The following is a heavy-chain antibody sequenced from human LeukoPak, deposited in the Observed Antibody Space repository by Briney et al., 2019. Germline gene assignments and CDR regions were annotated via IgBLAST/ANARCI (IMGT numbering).Heavy chain of an antibody. CDR3: ARALRSGQIVDAFDI. CDR2: IRYDGSNK. Sequence: PGGSLRLSCAASGFTFSSYGMHWVRQAPGKGLEWVAFIRYDGSNKYYADSVKGRFTISRDNAKNSLYLQLNSLRAEDTAVYYCARALRSGQIVDAFDIWGQGTMVTVSS. CDR1: GFTFSSYG. D-gene: IGHD1-26*01. J-gene: IGHJ3*02. V-gene: IGHV3-30*02.